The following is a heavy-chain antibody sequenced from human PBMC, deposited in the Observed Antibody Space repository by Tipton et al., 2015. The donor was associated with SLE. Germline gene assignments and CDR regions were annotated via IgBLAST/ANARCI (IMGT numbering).Heavy chain of an antibody. D-gene: IGHD1-26*01. CDR2: IREDGNAE. CDR3: AREYQGRFYVNGAFDV. V-gene: IGHV3-7*01. CDR1: GFTFGNNW. J-gene: IGHJ3*01. Sequence: SLRLSCAASGFTFGNNWMTWVRQAPGKGLEWVATIREDGNAEYYLDSARGRFTISRDTAKNSLYLQMNNLRVEETAVYYCAREYQGRFYVNGAFDVWGQGTMVTVSS.